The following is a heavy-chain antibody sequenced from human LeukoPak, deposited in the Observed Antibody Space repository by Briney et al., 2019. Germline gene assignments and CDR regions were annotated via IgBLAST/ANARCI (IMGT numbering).Heavy chain of an antibody. CDR3: ARVKPGGYSYGPLYFDY. D-gene: IGHD5-18*01. J-gene: IGHJ4*02. Sequence: SETLSLTCSVSGGSISSYYWNWIRQPPGKGLEWIGYINYSGNTNYNPSLKSRVTISVDTSKNQFSLKLSSVTAADTAVYYCARVKPGGYSYGPLYFDYWGQGTLVTVSS. CDR2: INYSGNT. CDR1: GGSISSYY. V-gene: IGHV4-59*12.